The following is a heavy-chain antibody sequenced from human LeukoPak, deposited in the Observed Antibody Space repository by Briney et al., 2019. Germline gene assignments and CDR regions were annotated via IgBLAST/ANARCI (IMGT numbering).Heavy chain of an antibody. CDR2: INHSGST. J-gene: IGHJ4*02. CDR3: GSRVVPAANYFDY. D-gene: IGHD2-2*01. V-gene: IGHV4-34*01. CDR1: GGSFSGYY. Sequence: SETLSLTCAVSGGSFSGYYWSWIRQPPGRGLAWIGEINHSGSTNYNPSLKSRVTISVDTSKNQFSLKLSSVTAADTAVYYCGSRVVPAANYFDYWGQGTLVTVSS.